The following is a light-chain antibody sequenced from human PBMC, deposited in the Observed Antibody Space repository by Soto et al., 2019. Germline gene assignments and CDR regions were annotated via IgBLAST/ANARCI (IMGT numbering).Light chain of an antibody. CDR3: QNLSNWTST. Sequence: EIVLTQSPATLSLSPGERATLSCRASQSVSSYLAWYQQKPGQAPRLLIYDASNRATGIPARFRGSGAGTDFTLTISSLEPEDFAVYYRQNLSNWTSTFGQGTKVEIK. CDR2: DAS. J-gene: IGKJ1*01. V-gene: IGKV3-11*01. CDR1: QSVSSY.